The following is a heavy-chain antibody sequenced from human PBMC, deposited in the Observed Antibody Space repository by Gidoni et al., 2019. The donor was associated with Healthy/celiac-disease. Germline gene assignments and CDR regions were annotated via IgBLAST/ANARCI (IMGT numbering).Heavy chain of an antibody. Sequence: QVQLQQWGAGLLKPSEPLSLTCAVYGGSFSGYYWSWIRQPPGKGLEWIGEINHSGSTNYNPSLKSRVTISVDTSKNQFSLKLSSVTAADTAVYYCARGRGFSSWYPYYYYMDVWGKGTTVTVSS. CDR1: GGSFSGYY. CDR3: ARGRGFSSWYPYYYYMDV. D-gene: IGHD6-13*01. J-gene: IGHJ6*03. V-gene: IGHV4-34*01. CDR2: INHSGST.